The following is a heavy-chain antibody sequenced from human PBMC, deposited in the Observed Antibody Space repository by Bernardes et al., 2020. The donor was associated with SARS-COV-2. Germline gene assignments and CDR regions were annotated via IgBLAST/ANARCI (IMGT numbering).Heavy chain of an antibody. Sequence: ETLSLTCTVSGGSINSSSHYWGWIRQPPGKGLEWIGSFYYTGRTYYNPSPKSRVTISVDTSKNEFSLKLSSVTAADTAVYFCTTYSTSWSDNFDYWGQGTLVTVSS. CDR1: GGSINSSSHY. D-gene: IGHD4-4*01. J-gene: IGHJ4*02. CDR3: TTYSTSWSDNFDY. CDR2: FYYTGRT. V-gene: IGHV4-39*01.